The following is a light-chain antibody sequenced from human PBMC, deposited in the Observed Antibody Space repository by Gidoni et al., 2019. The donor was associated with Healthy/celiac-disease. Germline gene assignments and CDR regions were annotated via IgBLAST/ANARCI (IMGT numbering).Light chain of an antibody. CDR3: QQRSNWPPMWT. Sequence: EIVLTQSPAPLSLSPGERATLSCRASQSVSSYLAWYQQKPGQAPRLLISDASNRATGIPARFSGSGSGTDFTLTISSLEPEDFAVYYCQQRSNWPPMWTFGQGTKVEIK. CDR2: DAS. CDR1: QSVSSY. J-gene: IGKJ1*01. V-gene: IGKV3-11*01.